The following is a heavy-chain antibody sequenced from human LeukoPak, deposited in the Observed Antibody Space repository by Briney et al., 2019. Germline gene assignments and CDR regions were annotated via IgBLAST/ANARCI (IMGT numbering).Heavy chain of an antibody. CDR1: GGSISSGSYY. J-gene: IGHJ3*02. CDR3: ARDSYCSSTICYVAFDS. D-gene: IGHD2-2*01. CDR2: IYTSGST. V-gene: IGHV4-61*02. Sequence: SQTLSLTCTVSGGSISSGSYYWSWIRQPAGRGREWIGRIYTSGSTNYNPSLKSRVTISVDTSKNQFSLKLSSVTDADTAVYYCARDSYCSSTICYVAFDSWGQGTMVTVSS.